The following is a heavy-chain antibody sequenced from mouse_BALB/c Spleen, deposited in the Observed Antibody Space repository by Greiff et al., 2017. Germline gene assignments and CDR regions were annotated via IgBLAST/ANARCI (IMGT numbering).Heavy chain of an antibody. J-gene: IGHJ3*01. CDR1: GFNIKDYY. V-gene: IGHV14-1*02. CDR3: ARPTMITARFAY. Sequence: EVKLQQSGAELVRPGALVKLSCKASGFNIKDYYMHWVKQRPEQGLEWIGWIDPENGNTIYDPKFQGKASITADTSSNTAYLQLSSLTSEDTAVYYCARPTMITARFAYWGQGTLVTVSA. CDR2: IDPENGNT. D-gene: IGHD2-4*01.